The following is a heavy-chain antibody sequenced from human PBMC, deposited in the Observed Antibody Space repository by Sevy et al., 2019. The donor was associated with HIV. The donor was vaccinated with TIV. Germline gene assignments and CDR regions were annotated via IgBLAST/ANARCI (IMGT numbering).Heavy chain of an antibody. D-gene: IGHD3-22*01. CDR3: ATSRSGYFDSSGYYIY. CDR2: DLPEDSST. J-gene: IGHJ4*02. CDR1: GYSFSSHW. V-gene: IGHV5-51*01. Sequence: GESLKISCKGSGYSFSSHWIGWVRHMPGKGLEWMGIDLPEDSSTRYSPSFEGQVTFSADKSTSTAYLQWSSLKASDTAIYYCATSRSGYFDSSGYYIYWGQGTLVTVSS.